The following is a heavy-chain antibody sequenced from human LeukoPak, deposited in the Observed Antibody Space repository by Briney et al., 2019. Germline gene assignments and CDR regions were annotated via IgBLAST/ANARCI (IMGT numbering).Heavy chain of an antibody. Sequence: GRSLRLSCTASGFSFSSYGIHWVRQTPGKGLERVALVSYDGSSKDYVDSVKGRFTISRDDSKNTVYLQINSLRAEDTAVYYCAREMGSVYFDFWGQGTLVTVSS. J-gene: IGHJ4*02. CDR2: VSYDGSSK. CDR3: AREMGSVYFDF. CDR1: GFSFSSYG. V-gene: IGHV3-33*01. D-gene: IGHD3-10*01.